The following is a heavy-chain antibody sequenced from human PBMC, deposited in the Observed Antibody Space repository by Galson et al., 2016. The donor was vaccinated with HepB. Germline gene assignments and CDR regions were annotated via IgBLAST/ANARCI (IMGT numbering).Heavy chain of an antibody. CDR3: AKGIYGDYISYFDY. CDR1: GFIFSSYG. CDR2: MSYDGSNK. J-gene: IGHJ4*02. Sequence: SLRLSCAASGFIFSSYGLNWVRQAPGKGLEWVAFMSYDGSNKFYADSVKGRFTISRDNSKNTLYLQMNSLRADDTALYFCAKGIYGDYISYFDYWGQGTQVAVSS. D-gene: IGHD4-17*01. V-gene: IGHV3-30*18.